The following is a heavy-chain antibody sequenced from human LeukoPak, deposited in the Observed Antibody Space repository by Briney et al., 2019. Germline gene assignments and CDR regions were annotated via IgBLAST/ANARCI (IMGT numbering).Heavy chain of an antibody. J-gene: IGHJ5*02. Sequence: SQTLSLTCTVSGGSISSGGYYWSWIRQPPGKGLEWIGYIYHSGSTYYNPSLKSRVTISVDRSKNQFSLKLSSVTAADTAVYYCARVRGNAHWFDPWGQGTLVTVSS. CDR3: ARVRGNAHWFDP. D-gene: IGHD1-1*01. CDR2: IYHSGST. CDR1: GGSISSGGYY. V-gene: IGHV4-30-2*01.